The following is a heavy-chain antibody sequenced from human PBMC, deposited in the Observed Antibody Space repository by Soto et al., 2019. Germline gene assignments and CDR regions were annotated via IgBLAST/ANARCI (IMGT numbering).Heavy chain of an antibody. Sequence: ASVKASGTASGYTFTGYYMHWVRQAPGQGLEWMGWINPNSGGTNYAQKFQGWVTMTRDTSISTAYMELSRLRSDDTAVYYCARARLLRYFDWLLDPYYYYGMDVWGQGTTVTVS. CDR1: GYTFTGYY. J-gene: IGHJ6*02. CDR3: ARARLLRYFDWLLDPYYYYGMDV. V-gene: IGHV1-2*04. CDR2: INPNSGGT. D-gene: IGHD3-9*01.